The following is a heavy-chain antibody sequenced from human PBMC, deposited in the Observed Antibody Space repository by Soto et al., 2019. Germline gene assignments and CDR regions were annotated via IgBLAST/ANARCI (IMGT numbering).Heavy chain of an antibody. CDR2: ISYDGSKK. J-gene: IGHJ4*02. CDR3: ANVEGGAYPDFDL. V-gene: IGHV3-30*18. CDR1: VFTFSIYG. D-gene: IGHD1-26*01. Sequence: PWGALRVSCESSVFTFSIYGMHWVGQAPGKGLEWVAVISYDGSKKYYADSVKGRFTISRDNSKNTLYLQMNSLRAEDRAVYYCANVEGGAYPDFDLWGQGTLVTVSS.